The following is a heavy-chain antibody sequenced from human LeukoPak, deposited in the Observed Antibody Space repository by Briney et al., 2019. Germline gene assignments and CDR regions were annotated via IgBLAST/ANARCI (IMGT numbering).Heavy chain of an antibody. CDR3: ARGVPYYDFWSGPGGFDY. J-gene: IGHJ4*02. CDR2: ISSSGGTI. Sequence: GGSLRLSCAASGFTFSDYYMSWIRQAPGKGLEWVSYISSSGGTIYYADSVKGRFTISRDNAKNSLYLQMNSLRAEDTAVYYCARGVPYYDFWSGPGGFDYWGQGTLVTVSS. V-gene: IGHV3-11*04. D-gene: IGHD3-3*01. CDR1: GFTFSDYY.